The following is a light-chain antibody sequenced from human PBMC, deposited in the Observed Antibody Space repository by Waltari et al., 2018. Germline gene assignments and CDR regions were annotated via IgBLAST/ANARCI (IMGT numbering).Light chain of an antibody. V-gene: IGKV1-5*03. CDR2: KAS. CDR3: QQYNFDPWT. J-gene: IGKJ1*01. Sequence: DIRMTQSPSSVSASVGDNVTITCRASQTVNAWLAWYQQKPGRAPKFLIHKASSLETGVPSRFRGSGSGTEFTLTISGLQVEDFATYYCQQYNFDPWTFGQGTKVE. CDR1: QTVNAW.